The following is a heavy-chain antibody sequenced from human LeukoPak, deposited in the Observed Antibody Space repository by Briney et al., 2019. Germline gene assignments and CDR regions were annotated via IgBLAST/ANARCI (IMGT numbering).Heavy chain of an antibody. D-gene: IGHD3-22*01. Sequence: GGSLRLSCAASGFTFSSYAMSWVRQAPGKGLEWVSAISGSGGSTYHADSVKGRFTISRDNSKNTLYLQMNSLRAEDTAVYYCAKPEYYYDSSGYVDYWGQGTLVTVSS. CDR2: ISGSGGST. CDR3: AKPEYYYDSSGYVDY. J-gene: IGHJ4*02. V-gene: IGHV3-23*01. CDR1: GFTFSSYA.